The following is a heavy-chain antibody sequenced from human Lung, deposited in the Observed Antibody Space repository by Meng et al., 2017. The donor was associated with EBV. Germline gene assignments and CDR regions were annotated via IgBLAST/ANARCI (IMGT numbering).Heavy chain of an antibody. CDR2: INTDGGNT. CDR3: ARDGTSNWLLNWFDP. Sequence: QGHLVPSGAEVKAPGASVRISCKASGYSFTFYALHWVRLAPGQGLEWMGWINTDGGNTKYSQKFQGRVTLTRDTSATTAYMELSSLRPEDTAVYYCARDGTSNWLLNWFDPWAQGTLVTVSS. J-gene: IGHJ5*02. V-gene: IGHV1-3*04. D-gene: IGHD6-13*01. CDR1: GYSFTFYA.